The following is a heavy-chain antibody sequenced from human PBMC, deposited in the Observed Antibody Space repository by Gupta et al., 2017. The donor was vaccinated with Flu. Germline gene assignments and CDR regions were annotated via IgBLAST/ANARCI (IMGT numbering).Heavy chain of an antibody. D-gene: IGHD3-22*01. J-gene: IGHJ4*02. CDR2: ISGSSGTT. CDR3: AKAEVVVITFYDY. CDR1: FSSYG. V-gene: IGHV3-23*01. Sequence: FSSYGMSWVRQAPGKGLEWVSAISGSSGTTYYADSVKGRFTISRDNSKNTLYLQMNSLRAEDTAVDYCAKAEVVVITFYDYWGQGTLVNVSS.